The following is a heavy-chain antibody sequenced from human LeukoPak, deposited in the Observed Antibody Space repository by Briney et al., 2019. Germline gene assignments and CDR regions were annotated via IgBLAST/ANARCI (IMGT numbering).Heavy chain of an antibody. CDR3: AKRGYDSSGYYNPLPFDY. CDR2: ISGSGGST. CDR1: GFTFSSYA. D-gene: IGHD3-22*01. V-gene: IGHV3-23*01. Sequence: GGSLRLSCAASGFTFSSYAMSWVRQAPGKGLEWVSAISGSGGSTYYADSVEGRFTISRDNSKNTLYLQMNSLRAEDTAVYYCAKRGYDSSGYYNPLPFDYWGQGTLVTVSS. J-gene: IGHJ4*02.